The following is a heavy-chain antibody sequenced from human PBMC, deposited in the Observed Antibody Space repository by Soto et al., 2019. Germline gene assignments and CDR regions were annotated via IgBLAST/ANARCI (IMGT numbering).Heavy chain of an antibody. V-gene: IGHV1-18*04. Sequence: LVQSGAEAKKPGTSVKVSCKASGYTFSTSTISWVRQAPGQGLEWLGWIKAYSGNTNYAPKLQGRVTMTTDTSTSTAYLELRSRTNDDTAMYYCAIANYGDDDYWGQGTLVTVSS. CDR1: GYTFSTST. CDR3: AIANYGDDDY. CDR2: IKAYSGNT. D-gene: IGHD4-17*01. J-gene: IGHJ4*02.